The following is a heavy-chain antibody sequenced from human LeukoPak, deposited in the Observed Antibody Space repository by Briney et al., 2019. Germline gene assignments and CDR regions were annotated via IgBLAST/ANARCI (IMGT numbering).Heavy chain of an antibody. Sequence: GGTLRLSCAASGFIFRYFGMAWLRQVPGKGLMWVSTISDSGVTTHYADSVKGRFTISRDTSKSTLYLQMSSLRAVDTAIYYCAKDPSTFLTTGWYFDLWGRGTLVTVSS. D-gene: IGHD4-17*01. V-gene: IGHV3-23*01. CDR3: AKDPSTFLTTGWYFDL. CDR2: ISDSGVTT. CDR1: GFIFRYFG. J-gene: IGHJ2*01.